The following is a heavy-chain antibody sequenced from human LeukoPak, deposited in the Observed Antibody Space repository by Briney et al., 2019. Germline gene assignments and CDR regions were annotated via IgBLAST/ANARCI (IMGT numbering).Heavy chain of an antibody. CDR1: GGSISSYY. V-gene: IGHV4-59*01. D-gene: IGHD6-13*01. CDR3: ARELGYSSLGAGY. J-gene: IGHJ4*02. CDR2: IYYSGST. Sequence: PSETLSLTCTLSGGSISSYYWSWIRQPPGKGLEWIGYIYYSGSTNYNPSLKSRVTISVDTSKNQFSLKLSSVTAADTAVYYCARELGYSSLGAGYWGQGTLVTVSS.